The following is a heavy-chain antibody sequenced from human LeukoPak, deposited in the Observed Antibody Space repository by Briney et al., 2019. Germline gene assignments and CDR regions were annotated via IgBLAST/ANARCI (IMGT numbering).Heavy chain of an antibody. V-gene: IGHV4-39*01. J-gene: IGHJ3*02. D-gene: IGHD2-15*01. CDR2: IYYSGST. CDR3: AMTLGYCSGGSCYWAAFDI. Sequence: PSETLSLTCTVSGGSISSSSYYWGWIRLPPGKGLEWIGTIYYSGSTYYNPSLKSRVTISVDTSKNQFSLNLSSVTAADTAVYYCAMTLGYCSGGSCYWAAFDIWGQGTMVTVSS. CDR1: GGSISSSSYY.